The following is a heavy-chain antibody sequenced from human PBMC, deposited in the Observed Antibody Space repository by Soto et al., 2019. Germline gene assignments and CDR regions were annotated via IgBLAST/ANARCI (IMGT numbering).Heavy chain of an antibody. Sequence: QVQLVQSGTEMTKAGASVKVSCKTSGYMFNSYGMSWVRQAPGQGLEWLGWISGYNDKTEYAQNFQGRVTLTTETATATVYMELRGLKADDTAVYYCARDETYTSGWYFEYWGQGTLVTVPS. CDR2: ISGYNDKT. D-gene: IGHD6-19*01. V-gene: IGHV1-18*01. CDR1: GYMFNSYG. CDR3: ARDETYTSGWYFEY. J-gene: IGHJ4*02.